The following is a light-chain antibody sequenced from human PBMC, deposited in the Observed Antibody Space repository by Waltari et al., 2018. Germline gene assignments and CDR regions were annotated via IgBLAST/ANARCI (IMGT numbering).Light chain of an antibody. V-gene: IGLV1-47*01. CDR3: AAWDDSLSGHMV. J-gene: IGLJ2*01. CDR1: SPNIGSNS. Sequence: QSILTQPTSASGTPGQRVTISCSGSSPNIGSNSVSWYQEVPGTAPKLLIYRNNQRPSGVPDRFSGAKSGPSASLAISGLRSEDEAHYYCAAWDDSLSGHMVFGGGTKLTVL. CDR2: RNN.